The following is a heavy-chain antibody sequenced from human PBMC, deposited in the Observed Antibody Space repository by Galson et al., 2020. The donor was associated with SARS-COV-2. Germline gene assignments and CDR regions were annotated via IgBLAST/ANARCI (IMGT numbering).Heavy chain of an antibody. CDR3: AREMRDFYDSSGYPDY. V-gene: IGHV1-2*02. J-gene: IGHJ4*02. CDR1: GYTFTGYY. Sequence: ASVKVSCKASGYTFTGYYIHWVRQAPGQALEWMGWINPSSGGTNSAQKFQGRVTITRDTSISTAYMELSRLRSDDTAVYYCAREMRDFYDSSGYPDYWGQGTLVTVSS. D-gene: IGHD3-22*01. CDR2: INPSSGGT.